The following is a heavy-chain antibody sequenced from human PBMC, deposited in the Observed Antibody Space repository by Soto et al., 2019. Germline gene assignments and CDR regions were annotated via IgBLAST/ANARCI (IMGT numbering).Heavy chain of an antibody. CDR2: ISSSSSTI. V-gene: IGHV3-48*02. Sequence: PGGSLRLSCAASGFTFSSYSMNWVRQAPGKGLEWVSYISSSSSTIYYADSVKGRFTISRDNAKNSLYLQMNSLRDEDTAVYYCARGPPYYYDSSGYWAFDIWGQGTMVTVSS. D-gene: IGHD3-22*01. J-gene: IGHJ3*02. CDR3: ARGPPYYYDSSGYWAFDI. CDR1: GFTFSSYS.